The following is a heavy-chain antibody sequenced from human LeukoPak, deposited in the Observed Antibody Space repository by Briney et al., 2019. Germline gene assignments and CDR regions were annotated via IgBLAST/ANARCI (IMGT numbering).Heavy chain of an antibody. Sequence: SSETLPLTGTVSGGSISSSSYYWSWIRQPPGKGLEWIGYIYYSGSTYYNPSLRSRVTISVDTSKNQFSLKLSSVTAADTAVYYCARSSEGRYYYDSSGFSYYYYYMDVWGKGTTVTISS. D-gene: IGHD3-22*01. V-gene: IGHV4-61*01. CDR3: ARSSEGRYYYDSSGFSYYYYYMDV. CDR1: GGSISSSSYY. J-gene: IGHJ6*03. CDR2: IYYSGST.